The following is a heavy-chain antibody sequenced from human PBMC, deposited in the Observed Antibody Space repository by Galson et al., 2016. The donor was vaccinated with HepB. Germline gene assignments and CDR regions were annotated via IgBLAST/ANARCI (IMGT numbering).Heavy chain of an antibody. CDR1: GFSFRTYS. CDR3: ARGGTEYTLDAFDF. Sequence: SLRLSCAASGFSFRTYSIHWVRKVPGKGLEWVSSISSGGSHKYYSDSLEGRFTISRDNARNSLYLQMNSLGAEDTAVYYCARGGTEYTLDAFDFWGQGTMVTVSS. CDR2: ISSGGSHK. D-gene: IGHD3-16*01. V-gene: IGHV3-21*01. J-gene: IGHJ3*01.